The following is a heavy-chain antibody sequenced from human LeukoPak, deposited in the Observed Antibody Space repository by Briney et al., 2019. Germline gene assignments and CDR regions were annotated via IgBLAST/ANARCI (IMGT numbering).Heavy chain of an antibody. Sequence: PSETLSLTCTVSGGSISSYYWSWIRQPPGKGLEWIGYIYYSGSTNYNPSLKSRVTISVDTSKNQFSLKLSSVTAADTAVYYCARGRRSGSYQYYYYYYMDVWGKGATVTVSS. CDR2: IYYSGST. D-gene: IGHD1-26*01. CDR1: GGSISSYY. CDR3: ARGRRSGSYQYYYYYYMDV. V-gene: IGHV4-59*12. J-gene: IGHJ6*03.